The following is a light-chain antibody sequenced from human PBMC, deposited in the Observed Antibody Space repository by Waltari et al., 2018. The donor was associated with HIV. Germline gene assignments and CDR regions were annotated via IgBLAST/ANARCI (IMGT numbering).Light chain of an antibody. CDR1: SSDVGSYNL. J-gene: IGLJ1*01. CDR2: EVS. Sequence: QSALTQPASVSGSPGQSITISCTGTSSDVGSYNLVSWYQQHPGNAPQLIIYEVSKRPSGFADRFSGSKSGNTASLTISGLQAEDEAEYYCCSYAGSSTSWVFGTGTKVTVL. V-gene: IGLV2-23*02. CDR3: CSYAGSSTSWV.